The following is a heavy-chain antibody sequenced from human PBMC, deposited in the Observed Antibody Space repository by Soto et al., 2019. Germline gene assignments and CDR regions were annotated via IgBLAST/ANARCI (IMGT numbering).Heavy chain of an antibody. J-gene: IGHJ6*02. V-gene: IGHV2-5*01. CDR1: GFSLTSGVVG. CDR2: IYWNDEQ. D-gene: IGHD6-13*01. CDR3: AHRLPGPSGYDV. Sequence: QITLKESGPTLVKPTQTLTLTCTFSGFSLTSGVVGVGWIRQPPGEALEWFALIYWNDEQYYNPSLRNRLTITRDTSKNQVARTMTNMDPVDTATYYCAHRLPGPSGYDVWGQGTTVTVSS.